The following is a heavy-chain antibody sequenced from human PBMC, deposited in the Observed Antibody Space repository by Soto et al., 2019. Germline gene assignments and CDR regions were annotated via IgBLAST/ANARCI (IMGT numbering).Heavy chain of an antibody. V-gene: IGHV3-30*18. CDR2: ISYDGINK. D-gene: IGHD3-10*01. Sequence: QVQLVESGGGVVQPGGSLRLSCAASGFTFSDHGLHWVRQTPGKGLEWVAVISYDGINKFYAASVKGRFIISRDNSRNTLYLQLIDLRAEDAAVYYCAKDRRAYYYGAVSDYWGQGTLVTVSS. J-gene: IGHJ4*02. CDR1: GFTFSDHG. CDR3: AKDRRAYYYGAVSDY.